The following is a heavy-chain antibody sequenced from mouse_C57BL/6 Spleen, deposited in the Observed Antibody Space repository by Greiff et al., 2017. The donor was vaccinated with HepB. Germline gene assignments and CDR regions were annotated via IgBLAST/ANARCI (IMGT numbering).Heavy chain of an antibody. CDR2: INPSTGGT. V-gene: IGHV1-42*01. J-gene: IGHJ3*01. Sequence: EVKLMESGPELVKPGASVKISCKASGYSFTGYYMNWVKQSPEKSLEWIGEINPSTGGTTYNQKFKAKATLTVDKSSSTAYMQHKSLTSEDTAVYYGARCEIYYYGSSDYEDGGQGTRVTVSA. CDR1: GYSFTGYY. CDR3: ARCEIYYYGSSDYED. D-gene: IGHD1-1*01.